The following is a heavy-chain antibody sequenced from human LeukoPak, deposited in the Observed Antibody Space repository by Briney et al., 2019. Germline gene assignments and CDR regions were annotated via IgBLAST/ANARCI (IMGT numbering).Heavy chain of an antibody. D-gene: IGHD3-10*01. CDR1: GFTFSSYW. Sequence: GGSLRLSCAASGFTFSSYWMHWVRQAPGKGLVWVSRINSDGSSTSYADSVKGRFTISRDNAKNTLYLQMNSLRAEDTAVYYCERVRLLWFGELSYHGAFDIWGQGTMVTVSS. CDR2: INSDGSST. J-gene: IGHJ3*02. V-gene: IGHV3-74*01. CDR3: ERVRLLWFGELSYHGAFDI.